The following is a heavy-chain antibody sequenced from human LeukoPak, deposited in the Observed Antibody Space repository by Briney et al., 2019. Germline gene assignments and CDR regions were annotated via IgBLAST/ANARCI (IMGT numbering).Heavy chain of an antibody. CDR2: IYYSGST. D-gene: IGHD3-22*01. CDR1: GGSISSSSYY. Sequence: SETLSPTCTVSGGSISSSSYYWGWIRQPPGKGLEWIGSIYYSGSTYYNPSLKSRVTISVDTSKNQFSLKLSSVTAADTAVYYCARGLSITMIVVVIPDAFDIWGQGTMVTVSS. CDR3: ARGLSITMIVVVIPDAFDI. V-gene: IGHV4-39*07. J-gene: IGHJ3*02.